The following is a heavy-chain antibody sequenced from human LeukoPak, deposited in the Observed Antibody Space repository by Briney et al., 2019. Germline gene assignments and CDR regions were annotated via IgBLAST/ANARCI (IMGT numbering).Heavy chain of an antibody. J-gene: IGHJ5*02. D-gene: IGHD3-22*01. CDR2: XXYSGTT. CDR1: GGXLXXXX. V-gene: IGHV4-59*01. Sequence: SETLSXXXXVSGGXLXXXXXXXIRQXPGXXLEWIGXXXYSGTTXXXXSXXSRXTIXXXXSKNQFSLKLSSXTAADTAVYYCARGTMMVGPWGQGTLVTVSS. CDR3: ARGTMMVGP.